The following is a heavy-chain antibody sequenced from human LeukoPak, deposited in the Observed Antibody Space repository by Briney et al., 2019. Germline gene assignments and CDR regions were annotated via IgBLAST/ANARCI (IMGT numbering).Heavy chain of an antibody. CDR1: GGSISSYY. J-gene: IGHJ5*02. Sequence: TSETLSLTCTVSGGSISSYYWSWIRQSPGKGLECIGYIHYTGSTNYNPSLKSRHTISVETSKNHFSLQLKSVTAADTAVYYCARGGYYGSGNDFRFDPWGQGTLVTVSS. V-gene: IGHV4-59*01. D-gene: IGHD3-10*01. CDR3: ARGGYYGSGNDFRFDP. CDR2: IHYTGST.